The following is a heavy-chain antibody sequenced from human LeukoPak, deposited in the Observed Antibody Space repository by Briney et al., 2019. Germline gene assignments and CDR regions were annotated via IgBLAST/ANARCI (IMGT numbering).Heavy chain of an antibody. D-gene: IGHD5-18*01. J-gene: IGHJ5*02. V-gene: IGHV4-4*07. CDR1: GGSISSYY. Sequence: SETLSLTCTVSGGSISSYYWSWIRPPAGKGLEWIGRIYTSGSTNYNPSLKSRVTISVDTSKNQFSLKLSSVTAEDTAVYYCARDLPGYSYWFDPWGQGTLVTVSS. CDR2: IYTSGST. CDR3: ARDLPGYSYWFDP.